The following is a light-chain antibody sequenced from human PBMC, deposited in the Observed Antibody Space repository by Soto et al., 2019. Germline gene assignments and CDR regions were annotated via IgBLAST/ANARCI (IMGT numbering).Light chain of an antibody. V-gene: IGLV2-11*01. Sequence: QSVLTQPRSVSGSPGQSVTISCTGTSSDVGNYNYVSWYQQYPGKVPKLMIYDVTRRPSGVPDRFSASKSGNTASLTISGLQAEDEADYYCCSYAGSYTYVFGSGTKVTVL. J-gene: IGLJ1*01. CDR1: SSDVGNYNY. CDR2: DVT. CDR3: CSYAGSYTYV.